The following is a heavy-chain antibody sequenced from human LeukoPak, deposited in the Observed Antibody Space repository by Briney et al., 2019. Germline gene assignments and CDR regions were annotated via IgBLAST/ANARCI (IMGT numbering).Heavy chain of an antibody. CDR1: GFTFSSYA. V-gene: IGHV3-23*01. CDR3: AKDLYPNYDFWSGYPSYMDV. CDR2: ISGSGGST. J-gene: IGHJ6*03. Sequence: QPGGSLRLSCAASGFTFSSYAMSWVRQAPGKGLEWVSAISGSGGSTYYADSVKGRFTISRDNPKNTLYLQMNSLRAEDTAVYYCAKDLYPNYDFWSGYPSYMDVWGKGTTVTVSS. D-gene: IGHD3-3*01.